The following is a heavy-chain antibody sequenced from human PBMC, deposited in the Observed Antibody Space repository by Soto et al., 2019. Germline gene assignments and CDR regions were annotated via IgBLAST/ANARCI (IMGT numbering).Heavy chain of an antibody. D-gene: IGHD1-26*01. Sequence: SETLSLTCTVSGASISSYYWSWIRQPPEKGLEWIGSITYSGSTNYNPSLESRVTIFVDTSKTQFSLKLSSVTAADTAVYYCARLSSGSHDYWGQGTLVTVSS. CDR1: GASISSYY. V-gene: IGHV4-59*08. CDR3: ARLSSGSHDY. CDR2: ITYSGST. J-gene: IGHJ4*02.